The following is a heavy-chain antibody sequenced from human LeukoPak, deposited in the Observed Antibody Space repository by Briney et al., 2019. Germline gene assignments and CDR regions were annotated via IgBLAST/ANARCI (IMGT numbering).Heavy chain of an antibody. J-gene: IGHJ6*02. D-gene: IGHD2-2*01. CDR3: ARECFTTICPYNNMDV. Sequence: SETLSLTCTVSGGSISSYYWTWIRQPAGKGLEWIGRIYSSGSTNYNPSLKSRLTMSVDTSKNPFSLKLNSVTAADTAVYYCARECFTTICPYNNMDVWGQGTTVTVSS. V-gene: IGHV4-4*07. CDR1: GGSISSYY. CDR2: IYSSGST.